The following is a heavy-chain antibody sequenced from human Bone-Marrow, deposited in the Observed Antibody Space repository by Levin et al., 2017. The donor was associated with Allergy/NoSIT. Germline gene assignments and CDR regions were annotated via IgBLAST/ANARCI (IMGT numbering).Heavy chain of an antibody. CDR2: ITKPSRTI. D-gene: IGHD7-27*01. Sequence: GGSLRLSCAASGFILRTSDMNWVRQAPGKGLEWISFITKPSRTISYADSVKGRFTVSRDNAKNLLYLDMNNLRAEDTAVYYCVTDESGDEDFDYWGQGTLVTVSS. CDR3: VTDESGDEDFDY. V-gene: IGHV3-48*01. CDR1: GFILRTSD. J-gene: IGHJ4*02.